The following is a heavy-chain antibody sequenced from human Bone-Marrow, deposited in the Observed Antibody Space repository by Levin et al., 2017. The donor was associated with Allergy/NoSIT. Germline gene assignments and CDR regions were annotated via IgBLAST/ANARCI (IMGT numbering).Heavy chain of an antibody. J-gene: IGHJ4*02. CDR1: GFTFGDYA. Sequence: GGSLRLSCTASGFTFGDYAMSWFRQAPGKGLEWVGFIRSKAYGGTTEYAASVKGRFTISRDDSKSIAYLQMNSLKTEDTAVYYCTQAPAYFNSSGWPILPTGFDYWGQGTLVTVSS. CDR2: IRSKAYGGTT. V-gene: IGHV3-49*03. CDR3: TQAPAYFNSSGWPILPTGFDY. D-gene: IGHD6-19*01.